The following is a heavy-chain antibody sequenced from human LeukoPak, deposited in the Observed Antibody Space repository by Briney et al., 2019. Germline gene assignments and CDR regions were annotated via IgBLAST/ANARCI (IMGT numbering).Heavy chain of an antibody. CDR1: GGTFSSYA. J-gene: IGHJ4*02. CDR3: ARVWGVPYYDFWSGYYAGFDY. Sequence: ASVKVSCKASGGTFSSYAISWVRQAPGQVLEWMGWISAYNGNTNYAQKLQGRVTMTTDTSTSTAYMELRSLRSDDTAVYYCARVWGVPYYDFWSGYYAGFDYWGQGTLVTVSS. CDR2: ISAYNGNT. D-gene: IGHD3-3*01. V-gene: IGHV1-18*01.